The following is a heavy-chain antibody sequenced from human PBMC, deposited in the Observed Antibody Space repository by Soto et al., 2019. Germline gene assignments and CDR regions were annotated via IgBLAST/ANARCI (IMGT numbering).Heavy chain of an antibody. J-gene: IGHJ5*01. CDR1: GDTFRSNG. CDR2: IIPIYGTV. CDR3: AGDGGVTGMTTILDS. Sequence: QVQLVQSGTEVTKPGSSVQVSCKVSGDTFRSNGISWVRQVPGQGLDWMGGIIPIYGTVNYALKFLGRVTTPXXXSXXTAYMELSSLRPEETGVYYCAGDGGVTGMTTILDSWGQGSVVTVSP. D-gene: IGHD4-4*01. V-gene: IGHV1-69*05.